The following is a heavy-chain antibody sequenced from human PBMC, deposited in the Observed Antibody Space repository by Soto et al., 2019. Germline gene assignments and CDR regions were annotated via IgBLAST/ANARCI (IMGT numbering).Heavy chain of an antibody. D-gene: IGHD1-1*01. V-gene: IGHV3-21*01. CDR3: ARDGNYHEF. CDR1: GFTLSTHA. J-gene: IGHJ4*02. Sequence: EVQLVESGGGRVEPGGSLRLSCVASGFTLSTHAMVWVRQAPGKGLEWVSSISSSGSYVYYEDSVEGRFTISRDDARNSVYLQMNSLRVEDTAVHFCARDGNYHEFWGQGTLVTVSS. CDR2: ISSSGSYV.